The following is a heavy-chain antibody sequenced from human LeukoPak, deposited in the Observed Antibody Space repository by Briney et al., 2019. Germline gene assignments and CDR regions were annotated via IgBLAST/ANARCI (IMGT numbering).Heavy chain of an antibody. V-gene: IGHV3-30*03. CDR2: ISYDGSNK. CDR3: ARDRTYYYDSSGYSPAPYFDY. Sequence: PGGSLRLSCAASGFTFSSYGMHWVRQAPGKGLEWVAVISYDGSNKYYADSVKGRFTISRDNSKNTLYLQMNSLRAEDTAVYYCARDRTYYYDSSGYSPAPYFDYWGQGTLVTVSS. CDR1: GFTFSSYG. D-gene: IGHD3-22*01. J-gene: IGHJ4*02.